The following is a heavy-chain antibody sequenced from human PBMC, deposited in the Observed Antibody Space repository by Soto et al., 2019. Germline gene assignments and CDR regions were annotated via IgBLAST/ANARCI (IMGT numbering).Heavy chain of an antibody. CDR3: ARDLYKDYDSSGYCHY. J-gene: IGHJ4*02. D-gene: IGHD3-22*01. V-gene: IGHV3-33*01. CDR2: IWYDGSNK. CDR1: GFTFSSYG. Sequence: PGGSLRLSCAASGFTFSSYGMHWVRQAPGKGLEWVAVIWYDGSNKYYADSVKGRFTISRDNSKNTLYLQMNSLRAEDTAVYYCARDLYKDYDSSGYCHYWGQGTLVTVS.